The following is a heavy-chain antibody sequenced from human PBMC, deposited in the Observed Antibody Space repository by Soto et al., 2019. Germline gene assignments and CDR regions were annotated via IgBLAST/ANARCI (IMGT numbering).Heavy chain of an antibody. Sequence: GVLRLSCAASGFTFSNYGMNWVRQAPGKGLEWVSSISRSSSNIYYGDSVKGRFTISRDNAKSSLYLQMNSLRAEDTAMYYCARELDGTSQIDNWGQGTLVTVSS. V-gene: IGHV3-21*01. D-gene: IGHD2-2*01. J-gene: IGHJ4*02. CDR3: ARELDGTSQIDN. CDR2: ISRSSSNI. CDR1: GFTFSNYG.